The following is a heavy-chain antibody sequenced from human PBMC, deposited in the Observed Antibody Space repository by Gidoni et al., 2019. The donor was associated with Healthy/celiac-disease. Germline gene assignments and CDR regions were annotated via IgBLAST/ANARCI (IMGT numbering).Heavy chain of an antibody. V-gene: IGHV4-34*01. CDR1: GGSFSGYY. CDR2: INHSGST. D-gene: IGHD6-19*01. Sequence: QVQLQQWGAGLLKPSETLSLTCAVYGGSFSGYYWSWIRQPPGKGLEWIGEINHSGSTNYNPSLKSRVTISVDTSKNQFSLKLSSVTAADTAVYYCAGRSAPGYSSGWYYFDYWGQGTLVTVSS. CDR3: AGRSAPGYSSGWYYFDY. J-gene: IGHJ4*02.